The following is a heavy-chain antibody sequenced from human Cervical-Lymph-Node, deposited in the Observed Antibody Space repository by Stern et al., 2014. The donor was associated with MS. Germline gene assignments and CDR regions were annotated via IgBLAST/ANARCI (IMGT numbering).Heavy chain of an antibody. V-gene: IGHV1-69*01. CDR2: IIPIFGTA. Sequence: MQLVESGAEVKKPGSSVKVSCKASGGTFSSYAISWVRQAPGQGLEWMGGIIPIFGTANYAQKFQGRVTITADESTSTAYMELSSLRSEDTAVYYCASCKGCVVPAAIIGIGFDPWGQGTLVTVSS. J-gene: IGHJ5*02. CDR1: GGTFSSYA. CDR3: ASCKGCVVPAAIIGIGFDP. D-gene: IGHD2-2*02.